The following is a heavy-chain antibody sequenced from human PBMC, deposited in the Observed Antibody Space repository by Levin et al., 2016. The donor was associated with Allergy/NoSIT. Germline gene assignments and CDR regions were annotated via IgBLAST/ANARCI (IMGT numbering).Heavy chain of an antibody. V-gene: IGHV4-59*01. CDR2: IYYSGST. Sequence: WIRQPPGKGLEWIGYIYYSGSTNYNPSLKSRVTISVDTSKNQFSLKLSSVTAADTAVYYCARDNGVVIRNYYYYGMDVWGRGTTVTVSS. CDR3: ARDNGVVIRNYYYYGMDV. D-gene: IGHD3-3*01. J-gene: IGHJ6*02.